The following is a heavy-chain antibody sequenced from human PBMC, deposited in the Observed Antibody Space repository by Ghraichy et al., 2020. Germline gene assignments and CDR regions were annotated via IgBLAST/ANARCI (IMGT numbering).Heavy chain of an antibody. V-gene: IGHV3-7*01. CDR3: VRDLGSGWYFDY. D-gene: IGHD6-19*01. CDR2: IKKDGSEK. Sequence: GESLNISCAASGFIFSGYWMSWVRQAPGKGPEWVANIKKDGSEKYYVDSVKGRFTISRDNAKNSLYLQMNSLRAEDTAVYYCVRDLGSGWYFDYWGQGTLVTVSS. J-gene: IGHJ4*02. CDR1: GFIFSGYW.